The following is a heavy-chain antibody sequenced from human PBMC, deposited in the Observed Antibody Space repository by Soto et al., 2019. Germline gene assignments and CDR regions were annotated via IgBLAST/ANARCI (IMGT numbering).Heavy chain of an antibody. D-gene: IGHD3-22*01. Sequence: QVQLVESGGGVVRPGASLRLSCVASGFTFSGFGMNWVRQAPGKGLEWVAITWFDGSNELYADSVKGRFTISRDNSKNAMDLQMNSLRADDTAIYYCARDGEFHDSSGKFDYWGQGTLVTVSS. CDR1: GFTFSGFG. CDR2: TWFDGSNE. CDR3: ARDGEFHDSSGKFDY. J-gene: IGHJ4*02. V-gene: IGHV3-33*01.